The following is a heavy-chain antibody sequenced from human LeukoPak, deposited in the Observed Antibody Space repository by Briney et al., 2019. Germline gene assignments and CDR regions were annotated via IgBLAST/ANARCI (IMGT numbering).Heavy chain of an antibody. Sequence: SETLSLTCTVSGGSISSSSYYWGWIRQPPGKGLEWIGSIYYSGSTYYNPSLKSRVTISVDTSKNQFSLKLSSVTAADTAVYYCARGRAVPAGRGLYYLDYWGQGTLVTVSS. J-gene: IGHJ4*02. CDR3: ARGRAVPAGRGLYYLDY. D-gene: IGHD2-2*01. CDR2: IYYSGST. CDR1: GGSISSSSYY. V-gene: IGHV4-39*07.